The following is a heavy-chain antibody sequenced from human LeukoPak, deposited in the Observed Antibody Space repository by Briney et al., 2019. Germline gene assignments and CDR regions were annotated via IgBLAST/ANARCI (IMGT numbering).Heavy chain of an antibody. CDR2: IYYSGST. J-gene: IGHJ3*02. Sequence: SETLSLTCTVSGGSISSSSYYWGWIRQPPGKGLEWIGSIYYSGSTYYNPSLKSRVTISVDTSKNQFSLKLSSVTAADTAVYYCARQRTQTYYYGSGSRTDAFDIWGQGTMVTVSS. D-gene: IGHD3-10*01. CDR1: GGSISSSSYY. CDR3: ARQRTQTYYYGSGSRTDAFDI. V-gene: IGHV4-39*01.